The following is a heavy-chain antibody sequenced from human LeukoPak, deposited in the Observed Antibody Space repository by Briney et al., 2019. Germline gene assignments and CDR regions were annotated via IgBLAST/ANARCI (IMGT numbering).Heavy chain of an antibody. J-gene: IGHJ6*03. Sequence: SETLSLTCTVSGGSISSYYWSWIRQPAGKGLEWIGRIYTSGSTNYNPSLKSRVTISVDTSKNQFSLKLSSVTAADTAVYYCARDTSYYDFWRGAGYYYMDVWGKGTTVTVSS. D-gene: IGHD3-3*01. CDR3: ARDTSYYDFWRGAGYYYMDV. CDR2: IYTSGST. CDR1: GGSISSYY. V-gene: IGHV4-4*07.